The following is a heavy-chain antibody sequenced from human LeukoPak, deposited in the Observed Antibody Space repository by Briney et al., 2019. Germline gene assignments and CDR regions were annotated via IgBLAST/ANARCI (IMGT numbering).Heavy chain of an antibody. Sequence: SETLSLTCTVSGGSTNGYYWNWVRQPPGKGLEWIGQIYYAGSTNYNPSLKSRVIISVDTSKDQFSLRLNSVTAADSAVYFCARSLWGSPRAIAARRAFDIWGQGTLVTVSS. CDR3: ARSLWGSPRAIAARRAFDI. CDR2: IYYAGST. V-gene: IGHV4-59*01. D-gene: IGHD6-6*01. CDR1: GGSTNGYY. J-gene: IGHJ3*02.